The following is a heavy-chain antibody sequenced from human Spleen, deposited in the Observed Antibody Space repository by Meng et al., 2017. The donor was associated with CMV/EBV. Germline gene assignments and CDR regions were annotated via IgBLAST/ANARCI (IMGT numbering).Heavy chain of an antibody. CDR2: VSHDGKNQ. CDR3: ARVHSSWLYNWFDP. D-gene: IGHD6-13*01. V-gene: IGHV3-30*04. J-gene: IGHJ5*02. CDR1: GFTFSTYP. Sequence: GESLKISCAASGFTFSTYPMHWVRQAPGKGLEWVALVSHDGKNQYYADSVRDRFSISRNNSKNALYLQLNSLRTEDTAVYYCARVHSSWLYNWFDPWGQGTLVTVSS.